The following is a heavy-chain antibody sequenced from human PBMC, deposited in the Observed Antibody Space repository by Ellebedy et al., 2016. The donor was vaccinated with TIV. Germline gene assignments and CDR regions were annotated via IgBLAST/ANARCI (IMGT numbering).Heavy chain of an antibody. D-gene: IGHD3-3*01. V-gene: IGHV3-23*01. CDR3: AKDKGVLRFLDWLPPFFDY. CDR2: ISGSGGNT. CDR1: GFTFSSYA. Sequence: GESLKISCAASGFTFSSYAMSRVRQAPGKGLEWVSTISGSGGNTNYADSVKGRFTISRDNSKNTLYLQMNSLRVEDTAVYDCAKDKGVLRFLDWLPPFFDYWGQGTLVTVSS. J-gene: IGHJ4*02.